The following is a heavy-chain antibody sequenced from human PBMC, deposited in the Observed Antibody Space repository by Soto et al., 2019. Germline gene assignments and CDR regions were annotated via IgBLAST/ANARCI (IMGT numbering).Heavy chain of an antibody. CDR3: AKEGPGGGRHFYYAMDV. V-gene: IGHV3-30*18. J-gene: IGHJ6*02. Sequence: VQLVESGGGVVQPGRSLRLLCEASGFSFSRYGMHWVRQAPGMGLEWVALITNDGNNEYYRESVKGRFSISRGRSTNTVDLLMNSLRPEDTGVYYCAKEGPGGGRHFYYAMDVWGQGTTVTVSS. CDR1: GFSFSRYG. D-gene: IGHD1-26*01. CDR2: ITNDGNNE.